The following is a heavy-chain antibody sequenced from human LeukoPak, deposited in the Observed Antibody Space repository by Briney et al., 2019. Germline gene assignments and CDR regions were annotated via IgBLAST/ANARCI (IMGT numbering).Heavy chain of an antibody. D-gene: IGHD2-15*01. CDR1: GFTFSSYE. V-gene: IGHV3-48*03. Sequence: GGSLRLSCAASGFTFSSYEMNWVRQAPGKGLEWVSYISSSGSTIYYTDSVKGRFTISRDNAKNSLYLQMNSLRAEDTAVYYCAKERVSCSGGTCYRFGFQHWGQGTLVTVSS. J-gene: IGHJ1*01. CDR3: AKERVSCSGGTCYRFGFQH. CDR2: ISSSGSTI.